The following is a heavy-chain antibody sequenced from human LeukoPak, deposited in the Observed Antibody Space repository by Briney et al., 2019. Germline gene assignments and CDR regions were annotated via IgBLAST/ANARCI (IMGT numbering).Heavy chain of an antibody. Sequence: PSETLSLTCAVYGGSFSGYYWSWIRQPPGKGLEWIGEIYHSGSTNYNPSLKSRVTISVDTSKNQFSLKLSSVTAADTAVYYCGRRSIRVVIRYWGQGTLVTVSS. D-gene: IGHD3-10*01. V-gene: IGHV4-34*01. CDR1: GGSFSGYY. CDR2: IYHSGST. CDR3: GRRSIRVVIRY. J-gene: IGHJ4*02.